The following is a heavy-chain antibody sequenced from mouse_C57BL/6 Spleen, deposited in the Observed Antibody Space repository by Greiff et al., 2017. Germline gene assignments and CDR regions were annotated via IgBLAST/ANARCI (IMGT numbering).Heavy chain of an antibody. J-gene: IGHJ3*01. CDR2: ITPNNGGT. CDR1: GYTFTDYY. D-gene: IGHD2-4*01. Sequence: EVQLQQSGPELVKPGASVKISCKASGYTFTDYYMNWVKQSHGKSLEWIGDITPNNGGTSYNQKFKGKATLTVNKSSSTSYMELHSLTAEDSAIYYCGRGGDYDQFAYWGKGTLVTVSA. V-gene: IGHV1-26*01. CDR3: GRGGDYDQFAY.